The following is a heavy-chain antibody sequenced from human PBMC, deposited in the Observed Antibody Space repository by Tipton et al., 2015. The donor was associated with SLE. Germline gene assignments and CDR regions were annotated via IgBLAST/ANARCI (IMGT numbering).Heavy chain of an antibody. CDR1: GFSLNSGYY. J-gene: IGHJ4*02. CDR3: ARHDYDSNGFFDY. D-gene: IGHD3-22*01. CDR2: IYHSGNS. V-gene: IGHV4-38-2*02. Sequence: TLSLTCTVSGFSLNSGYYWGWIRQPPGKGLEWIGSIYHSGNSYYNPSLKSRLSMSIDTSKNQVFLRLSSVTAADTAVYYCARHDYDSNGFFDYWGQGTLVTVSS.